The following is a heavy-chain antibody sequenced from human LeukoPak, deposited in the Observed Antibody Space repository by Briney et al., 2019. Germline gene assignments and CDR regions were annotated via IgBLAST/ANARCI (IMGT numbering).Heavy chain of an antibody. CDR2: IRSSGSTK. V-gene: IGHV3-48*03. D-gene: IGHD3-22*01. J-gene: IGHJ4*02. CDR1: GFTFSSYE. CDR3: ARGGDSSGYYRPFDY. Sequence: GGSLRLSCSASGFTFSSYEMNWVRQAPGKGLEWVSHIRSSGSTKYYADSVKGRFTISRDNAKNSLYLQMNSLRAEDTAVYYCARGGDSSGYYRPFDYWGQGTLVTVSS.